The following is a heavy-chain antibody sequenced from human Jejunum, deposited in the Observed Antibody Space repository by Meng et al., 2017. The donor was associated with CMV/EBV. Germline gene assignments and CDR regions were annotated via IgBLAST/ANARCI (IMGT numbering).Heavy chain of an antibody. CDR3: ARGAGLYYYDGSGWLDS. D-gene: IGHD3-22*01. Sequence: FTFSHFGMPWVPRAPGKGLEWVAVLRFDGSNKEYTDSVKGRFIISRDNSQNTLFLQMNSLRVADTAVYYCARGAGLYYYDGSGWLDSWGQGTLVTVSS. CDR2: LRFDGSNK. V-gene: IGHV3-30*02. J-gene: IGHJ4*02. CDR1: FTFSHFG.